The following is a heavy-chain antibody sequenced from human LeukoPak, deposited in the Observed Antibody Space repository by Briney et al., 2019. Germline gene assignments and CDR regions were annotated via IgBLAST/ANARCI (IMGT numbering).Heavy chain of an antibody. V-gene: IGHV4-59*01. J-gene: IGHJ5*02. D-gene: IGHD3-10*01. CDR3: AREVVRSTPWMGDWFDP. CDR1: GGSISSYY. CDR2: IYYSGST. Sequence: SETLSLTCTVSGGSISSYYWSWIRQPPGKGLEWIGYIYYSGSTNYNPSLKSRVTISVDTSKNQFSLKLSSVTAADTAVYYCAREVVRSTPWMGDWFDPWGRGTLVTVSS.